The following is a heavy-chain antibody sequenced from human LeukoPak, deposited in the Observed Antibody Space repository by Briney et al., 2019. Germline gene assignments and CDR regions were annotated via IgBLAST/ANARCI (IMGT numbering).Heavy chain of an antibody. Sequence: ASVKVSCKASGYTFTGYYMHWVRQAPGQGLEWMGWINPNSGGTNYAQKFQGRVTMTRDTSISTAYMELSRLRSDDTAVYYCARDAVQKTYYYDHWGQGTLVTVSS. CDR2: INPNSGGT. J-gene: IGHJ4*02. CDR1: GYTFTGYY. V-gene: IGHV1-2*02. CDR3: ARDAVQKTYYYDH. D-gene: IGHD3-22*01.